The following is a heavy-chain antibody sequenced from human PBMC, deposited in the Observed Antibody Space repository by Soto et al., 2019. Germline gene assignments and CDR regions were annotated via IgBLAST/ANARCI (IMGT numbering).Heavy chain of an antibody. CDR3: AKDGPGGGRNSYYAMDV. J-gene: IGHJ6*02. V-gene: IGHV3-30*02. CDR2: ITNDGNNE. Sequence: PGGSLRLSCAASGFVFSDYGMHWVRQAPGKGLEWVALITNDGNNEYYRESVKGRFSISRGRSTNTVDLLMNSLRPEDTGVYYCAKDGPGGGRNSYYAMDVWGQGTTVTVSS. D-gene: IGHD1-26*01. CDR1: GFVFSDYG.